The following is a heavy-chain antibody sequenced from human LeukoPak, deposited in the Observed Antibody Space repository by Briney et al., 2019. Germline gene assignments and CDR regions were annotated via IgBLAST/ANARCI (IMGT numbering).Heavy chain of an antibody. CDR3: ARDVVGSLDY. Sequence: GGSLRLSCAASGFTFSTYWMAWVRQALGKGLEWVANIKGDESARHQADSVKGRFTISRDNAQNSVYLQMSSLRGEDTGVYYCARDVVGSLDYWGQGTLVTVSS. D-gene: IGHD1-26*01. CDR1: GFTFSTYW. J-gene: IGHJ4*02. CDR2: IKGDESAR. V-gene: IGHV3-7*01.